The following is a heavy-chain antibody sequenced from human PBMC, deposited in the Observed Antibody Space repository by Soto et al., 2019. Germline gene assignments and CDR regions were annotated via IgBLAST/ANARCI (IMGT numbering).Heavy chain of an antibody. J-gene: IGHJ5*02. CDR3: ARDQLEGNWFDL. Sequence: QLQLQESGSGLVRPSQTLSLTCAVSGGSISSSGYSWNWIRQPPGKGLEWIGYIYHSGSTLYNTSLNSRVTISVDKSKNQSSLKLSSVTAADTSVYYCARDQLEGNWFDLWGQGTLVTFSS. CDR2: IYHSGST. V-gene: IGHV4-30-2*01. CDR1: GGSISSSGYS. D-gene: IGHD1-1*01.